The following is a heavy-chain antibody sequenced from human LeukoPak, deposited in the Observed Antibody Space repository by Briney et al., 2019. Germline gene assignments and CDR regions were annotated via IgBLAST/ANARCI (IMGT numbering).Heavy chain of an antibody. CDR3: AKDRGSSWYGTSDY. CDR1: GFIFSRYA. D-gene: IGHD6-13*01. J-gene: IGHJ4*02. CDR2: IKESGGST. V-gene: IGHV3-23*01. Sequence: GGSLGVSSAASGFIFSRYAMSRVRQNPGKGLDWVSRIKESGGSTYYADSVKGRFTISRDNSKNTLYLQMNSLRAEDTAVYYCAKDRGSSWYGTSDYWGQGTLVTASS.